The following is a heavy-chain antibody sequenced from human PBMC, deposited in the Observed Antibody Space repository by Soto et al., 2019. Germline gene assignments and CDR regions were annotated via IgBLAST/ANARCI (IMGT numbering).Heavy chain of an antibody. V-gene: IGHV3-30*03. CDR1: GFTFSSYI. D-gene: IGHD6-19*01. CDR3: ARGRMAVATSEPPPFDY. J-gene: IGHJ4*02. Sequence: GGSLRLSCVASGFTFSSYIMHWVRRAPGKGLEWMTLISHDGSAIFQTETVKGRFTISRDNSKNKIYLQMNSLRVEDTAVYYCARGRMAVATSEPPPFDYWGQGTLVTVSS. CDR2: ISHDGSAI.